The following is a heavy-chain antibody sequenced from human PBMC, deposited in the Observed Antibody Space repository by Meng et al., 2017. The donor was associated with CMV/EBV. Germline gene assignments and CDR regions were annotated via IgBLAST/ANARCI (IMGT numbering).Heavy chain of an antibody. Sequence: ASVKVSCKASGYTFTGYYMHWVRQAPGQGLEWMGWINPNSGGTNYAQKFQGRVTMTTDTSTSTAYMELSSLRSEDTAVYYCARGIVVVPAALSYYYYYGMDVWGQGTTVTVSS. J-gene: IGHJ6*02. V-gene: IGHV1-2*02. CDR3: ARGIVVVPAALSYYYYYGMDV. CDR1: GYTFTGYY. CDR2: INPNSGGT. D-gene: IGHD2-2*01.